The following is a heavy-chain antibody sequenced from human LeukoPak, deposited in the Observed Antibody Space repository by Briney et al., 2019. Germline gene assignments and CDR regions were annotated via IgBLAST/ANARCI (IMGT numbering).Heavy chain of an antibody. CDR3: ARHGYRDYYYYGMDV. CDR1: GGSISSYF. Sequence: SETLSLTCTVSGGSISSYFWTWIRQPAGKGLEWIGRIYTSETTNYNPSLKNRVTMSVDTSKNQFSLKMRSVTAADTAVYYCARHGYRDYYYYGMDVWGQGTTVTVSS. V-gene: IGHV4-4*07. D-gene: IGHD5-24*01. CDR2: IYTSETT. J-gene: IGHJ6*02.